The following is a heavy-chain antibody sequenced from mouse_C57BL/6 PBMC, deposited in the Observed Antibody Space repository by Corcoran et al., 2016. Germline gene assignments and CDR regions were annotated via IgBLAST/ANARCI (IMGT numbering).Heavy chain of an antibody. D-gene: IGHD4-1*01. Sequence: QIQLVQSGPELKKPGETVKISCKASGYTFTTYGMSWVKQAPGKGLKWMGWINTYSGVPTYADDFKGRFAFSLETSASTAYLQINNLKNEDTATYFCARVSPNWDCDYWGQGTTLTVSS. V-gene: IGHV9-3*01. CDR2: INTYSGVP. J-gene: IGHJ2*01. CDR1: GYTFTTYG. CDR3: ARVSPNWDCDY.